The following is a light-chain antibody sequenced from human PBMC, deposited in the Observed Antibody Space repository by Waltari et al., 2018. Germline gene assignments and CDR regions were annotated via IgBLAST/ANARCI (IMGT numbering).Light chain of an antibody. V-gene: IGKV3-15*01. J-gene: IGKJ4*01. CDR1: QSIRSK. CDR2: SAS. CDR3: QQYENWPLT. Sequence: EIVMTQSPATLSVSPGERASLSCRASQSIRSKVVWYQLKPGQAPRVLIYSASTRATGIPARFSGSGSGTEFSLTISSLQSEDFAVYHCQQYENWPLTFGGGTKVEIK.